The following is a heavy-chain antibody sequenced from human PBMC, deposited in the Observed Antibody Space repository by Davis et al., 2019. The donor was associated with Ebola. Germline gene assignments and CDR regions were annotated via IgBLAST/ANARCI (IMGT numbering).Heavy chain of an antibody. D-gene: IGHD3-3*01. J-gene: IGHJ6*02. Sequence: GESLKISCAASGFNFRNYGMHWVRQAPGKGLEWVSSISSDSDYIYYADSVKGRFTISRDNAKNSLYLQMDSLRAEDTAVYYCARDRPLDFFFGDYYGMDVWGQGTTVTVSS. V-gene: IGHV3-21*01. CDR1: GFNFRNYG. CDR2: ISSDSDYI. CDR3: ARDRPLDFFFGDYYGMDV.